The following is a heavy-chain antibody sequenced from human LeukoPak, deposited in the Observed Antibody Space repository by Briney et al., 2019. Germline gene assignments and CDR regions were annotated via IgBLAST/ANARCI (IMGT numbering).Heavy chain of an antibody. J-gene: IGHJ4*02. Sequence: PSGTLSLTCTVSGASIRPNYWSWFRQPPGKALEWIGYIYYSGSTSYNPSLKSRVTISLDTSKNQFSLKLSSVTAADTAVYYCARGHYGPGIGTYPNWGQGTLVTVSA. V-gene: IGHV4-59*12. CDR3: ARGHYGPGIGTYPN. D-gene: IGHD3-10*01. CDR1: GASIRPNY. CDR2: IYYSGST.